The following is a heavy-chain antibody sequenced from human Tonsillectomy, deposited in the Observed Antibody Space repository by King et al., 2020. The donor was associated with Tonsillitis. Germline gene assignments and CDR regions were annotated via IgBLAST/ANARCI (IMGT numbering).Heavy chain of an antibody. V-gene: IGHV4-39*01. D-gene: IGHD1-26*01. CDR1: GGSISSSDHY. J-gene: IGHJ4*02. CDR2: MYDSGAI. CDR3: ARYVDGSFDY. Sequence: QLQESGPGVVKPSETLSLTCTVSGGSISSSDHYWAWVRQPPGKGLEWIGYMYDSGAIFYNPSLKSRITISGGTSENRFSLKLRSVTAADTAVYFGARYVDGSFDYWGQGALVTVSS.